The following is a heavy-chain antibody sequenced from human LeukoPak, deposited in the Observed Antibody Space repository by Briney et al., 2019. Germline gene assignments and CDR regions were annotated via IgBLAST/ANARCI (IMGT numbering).Heavy chain of an antibody. CDR3: ARFRTAMQLWKGYYFDY. V-gene: IGHV3-7*01. J-gene: IGHJ4*02. CDR1: GFTFSNYW. Sequence: PGGSLRLSCAASGFTFSNYWMSWVRQAPGKGLEWVANIKQDGREKYYVDSVKDRFTISRDNTKKSLYLQMNTLRAEDTAVYYCARFRTAMQLWKGYYFDYWGQGTLVTVSS. D-gene: IGHD5-18*01. CDR2: IKQDGREK.